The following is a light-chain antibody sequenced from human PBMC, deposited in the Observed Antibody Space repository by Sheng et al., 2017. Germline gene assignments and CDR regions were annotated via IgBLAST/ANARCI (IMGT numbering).Light chain of an antibody. V-gene: IGKV3-20*01. CDR1: QSVSSY. CDR3: QQYGSSPMYI. CDR2: DAS. J-gene: IGKJ2*01. Sequence: EIVLTQSPATLSLSPGERATLSCRASQSVSSYLAWYQQKPGQAPRLLIYDASNRATGIPARFSGSGSGTDFTLTISRLEPEDFAVYYCQQYGSSPMYIFGQGTKLEI.